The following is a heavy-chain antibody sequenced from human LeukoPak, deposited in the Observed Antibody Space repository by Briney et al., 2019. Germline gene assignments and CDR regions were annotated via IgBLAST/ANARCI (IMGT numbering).Heavy chain of an antibody. CDR3: ASYDQSPPGYYGMDV. CDR1: GYTFTSYG. J-gene: IGHJ6*02. CDR2: ISAYNGNT. Sequence: ASVKVSCKASGYTFTSYGISWVRQAPGQGLEWMGWISAYNGNTNYAQKLQGRVTMTTDTSTSTAYMELRSLGSDDTAVYYCASYDQSPPGYYGMDVWGQGTTVTVSS. D-gene: IGHD5-12*01. V-gene: IGHV1-18*01.